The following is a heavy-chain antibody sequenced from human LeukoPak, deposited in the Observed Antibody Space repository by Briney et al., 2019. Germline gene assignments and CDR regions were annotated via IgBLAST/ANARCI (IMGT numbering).Heavy chain of an antibody. CDR2: ISGNGRNT. CDR3: TRINHDDCGDYASDY. Sequence: PGGSLRLSCAVSGFTFSSYAMHWVRQAPVKGLEYVSAISGNGRNTFYADSVKGRFTISRDNSKNTLYLQMGSLRTEDMAVYYCTRINHDDCGDYASDYWGQGALVTVSS. CDR1: GFTFSSYA. D-gene: IGHD4-17*01. J-gene: IGHJ4*02. V-gene: IGHV3-64*02.